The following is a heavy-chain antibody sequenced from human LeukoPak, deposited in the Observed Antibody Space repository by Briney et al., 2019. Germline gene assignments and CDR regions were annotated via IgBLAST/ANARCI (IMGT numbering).Heavy chain of an antibody. CDR2: ISYDGSNK. CDR1: GFSVSSNY. V-gene: IGHV3-30*03. Sequence: GGSLRLSCAASGFSVSSNYMSWVRQAPGKGLEWVAVISYDGSNKYYADSVKGRFTVSRDNSKNTLYLQMNSLRAEDTAVYYCARDPSCVSCYHYFDYWGQGTLVTVSS. CDR3: ARDPSCVSCYHYFDY. D-gene: IGHD2-2*01. J-gene: IGHJ4*02.